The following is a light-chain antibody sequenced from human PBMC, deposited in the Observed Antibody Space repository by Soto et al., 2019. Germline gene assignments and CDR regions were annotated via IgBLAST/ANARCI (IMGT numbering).Light chain of an antibody. Sequence: DIQMTQSPSYLSASVGDRVTITCRASQGISTYLNWYQQKPGKAPKVLIYAASSLQSGVPSRFSGSGSETDFTLTISSLQPEDFATYSCQQSNSITWTFGQGTKVDI. J-gene: IGKJ1*01. CDR2: AAS. CDR3: QQSNSITWT. CDR1: QGISTY. V-gene: IGKV1-39*01.